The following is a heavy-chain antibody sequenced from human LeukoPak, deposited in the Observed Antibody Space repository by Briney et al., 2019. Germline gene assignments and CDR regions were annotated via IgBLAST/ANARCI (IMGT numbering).Heavy chain of an antibody. J-gene: IGHJ1*01. D-gene: IGHD2-2*01. CDR1: GFTFSSYS. CDR3: ARDPSVVPAAKGRCFQH. Sequence: PGGPLRLSCAASGFTFSSYSMNWVRQAPGKGLEWVSSISSSSSYIYYADSVKGRFTISRDNAKNSLYLQMNSLRAEDTAVYYCARDPSVVPAAKGRCFQHWGQGTLVTLSS. CDR2: ISSSSSYI. V-gene: IGHV3-21*01.